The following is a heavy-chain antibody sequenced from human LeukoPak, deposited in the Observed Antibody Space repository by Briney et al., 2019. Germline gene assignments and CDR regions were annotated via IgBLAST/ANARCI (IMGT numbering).Heavy chain of an antibody. Sequence: GGSLRLSCAASGFTFSTFSMNWVRQAPGKGLEWVSYISSSSSTIYYAGSVKGRFTISRDNAKNSLYLQMNSLRAEDTAVYYCATSPGMEVDYWGQGTLVTVSS. D-gene: IGHD6-13*01. CDR1: GFTFSTFS. J-gene: IGHJ4*02. CDR2: ISSSSSTI. CDR3: ATSPGMEVDY. V-gene: IGHV3-48*04.